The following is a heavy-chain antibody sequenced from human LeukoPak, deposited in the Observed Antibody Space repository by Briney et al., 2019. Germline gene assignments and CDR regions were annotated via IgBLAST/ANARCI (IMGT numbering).Heavy chain of an antibody. CDR2: FGGSGASV. J-gene: IGHJ4*02. CDR3: AKSGPYYYDY. V-gene: IGHV3-23*01. CDR1: RFTLSTYG. D-gene: IGHD3-10*01. Sequence: GGSLRLSCAASRFTLSTYGMSWVRQAPGKGLEWVSTFGGSGASVYYADSVKGRFTVSRDNSKNTLYLQMNSLRVEDTAVYFCAKSGPYYYDYWGQGPLVTVSS.